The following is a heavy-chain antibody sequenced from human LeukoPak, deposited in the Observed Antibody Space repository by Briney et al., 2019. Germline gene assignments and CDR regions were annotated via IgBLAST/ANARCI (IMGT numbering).Heavy chain of an antibody. V-gene: IGHV1-2*02. D-gene: IGHD2-2*01. J-gene: IGHJ4*02. CDR2: INPNSGGT. CDR3: ARGASKYCNSTSCYFD. Sequence: ASVKVSCKASGYTFTDYYIHWVRQAPGQGLEWMGWINPNSGGTNYAQKFQGRVTMTRDTSISTAYMELSRLSSDDTAVYYCARGASKYCNSTSCYFDWGQGTLVTVSS. CDR1: GYTFTDYY.